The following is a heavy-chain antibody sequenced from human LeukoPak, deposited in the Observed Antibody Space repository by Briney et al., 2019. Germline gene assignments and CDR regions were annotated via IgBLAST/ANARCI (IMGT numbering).Heavy chain of an antibody. CDR1: GFTFSSYA. D-gene: IGHD1-26*01. CDR2: ISYEGSNK. V-gene: IGHV3-30*04. Sequence: GGSLRLSCAASGFTFSSYAMHWVRQAPGKGLEWVAVISYEGSNKFYADSVKGRFTISRDNSNTTLYLQMNSLRAEDTAVYYCARYTYSGSYSYYFDYWGQGTLVTVSS. CDR3: ARYTYSGSYSYYFDY. J-gene: IGHJ4*02.